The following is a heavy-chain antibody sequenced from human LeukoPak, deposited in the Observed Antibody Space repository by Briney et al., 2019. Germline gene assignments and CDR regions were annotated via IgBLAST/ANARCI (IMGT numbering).Heavy chain of an antibody. D-gene: IGHD3-16*01. CDR2: VSSTSSFI. J-gene: IGHJ3*02. CDR1: GFTFSSYA. CDR3: ARLSSWVFEI. Sequence: GGSLKLSCAASGFTFSSYAMSWVRQAPGKGLEWVSCVSSTSSFIYYADSVKGRFTISRDNAKNSLYLQMNSLRAEDTAVYFCARLSSWVFEIWGQGTMVTVSS. V-gene: IGHV3-21*01.